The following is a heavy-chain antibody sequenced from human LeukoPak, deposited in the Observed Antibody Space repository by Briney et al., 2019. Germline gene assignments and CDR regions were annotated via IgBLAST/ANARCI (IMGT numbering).Heavy chain of an antibody. Sequence: ASVKVSCKTSGYSFINYYIHWVRLAPGQGLEWMGWINCNSGDTLYAQKFQGRVTMTRDTSITTAYLDVSSLRYDDTAVYYCAKGDWFDPWGQGTMVTVSP. J-gene: IGHJ5*02. V-gene: IGHV1-2*02. CDR2: INCNSGDT. CDR3: AKGDWFDP. CDR1: GYSFINYY.